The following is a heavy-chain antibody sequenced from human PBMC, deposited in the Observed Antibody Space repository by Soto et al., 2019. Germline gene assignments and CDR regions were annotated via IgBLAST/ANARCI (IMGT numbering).Heavy chain of an antibody. CDR1: GFTFSSYG. CDR3: ARGPDYYDSSGHYYHFDY. CDR2: IWYDGSNK. V-gene: IGHV3-33*01. J-gene: IGHJ4*02. D-gene: IGHD3-22*01. Sequence: GGSLRLSCAASGFTFSSYGMHWVRQAPGKGLEWVAVIWYDGSNKYYPDSVKGRFTISRDNSKNTLYLQMNSLRAEDTAVYYCARGPDYYDSSGHYYHFDYRGQGTLVTVSS.